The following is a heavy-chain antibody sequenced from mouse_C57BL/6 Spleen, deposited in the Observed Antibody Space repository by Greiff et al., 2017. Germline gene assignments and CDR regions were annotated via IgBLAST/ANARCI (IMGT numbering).Heavy chain of an antibody. D-gene: IGHD2-2*01. J-gene: IGHJ2*01. Sequence: VQLQQSGAELVRPGASVTLSCKASGYTFTDYEMHWVKQTPVHGLEWIGAIDPETGGTAYNQKFKGKAILTADKSSSTAYMVLRSLTSEDSAVYYCTRRAYGYDGNYFDYWGQGTTLTVSS. V-gene: IGHV1-15*01. CDR3: TRRAYGYDGNYFDY. CDR2: IDPETGGT. CDR1: GYTFTDYE.